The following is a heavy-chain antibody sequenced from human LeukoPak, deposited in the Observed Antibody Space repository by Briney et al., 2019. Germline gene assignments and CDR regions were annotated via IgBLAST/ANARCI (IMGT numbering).Heavy chain of an antibody. V-gene: IGHV3-23*01. CDR1: GFTFSRYA. CDR2: ISDDFGT. D-gene: IGHD6-25*01. Sequence: GGSLRLSCAASGFTFSRYAVSYLRQAPGKGLEWVAAISDDFGTYHADSVKGRFTISRDNSRNTLYLQMNSLRAEDTAVYYCARAGSIAAAGYVFDYWGQGTLATVSS. J-gene: IGHJ4*02. CDR3: ARAGSIAAAGYVFDY.